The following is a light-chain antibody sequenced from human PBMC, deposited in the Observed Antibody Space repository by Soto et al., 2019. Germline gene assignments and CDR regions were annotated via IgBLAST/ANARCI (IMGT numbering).Light chain of an antibody. CDR2: DAS. V-gene: IGKV3-11*01. Sequence: EIVLTQSPATLSLSPGERATLSCRASQSVNTYLAWYQLRPGQAPRLLMYDASNRATGIPARFSGRGSGTDFTLTIDSLEPEDFAVYYCQQRSNWPLTFGGGTKVEIK. CDR1: QSVNTY. CDR3: QQRSNWPLT. J-gene: IGKJ4*01.